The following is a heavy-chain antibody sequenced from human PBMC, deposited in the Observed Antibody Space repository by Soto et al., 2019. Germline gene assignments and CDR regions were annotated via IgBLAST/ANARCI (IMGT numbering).Heavy chain of an antibody. CDR2: ISSSSSTI. J-gene: IGHJ3*02. D-gene: IGHD5-12*01. V-gene: IGHV3-48*02. CDR3: ARPGRWLQLGLSGAFDI. CDR1: GFTFSSYS. Sequence: EVQLVESGGGLVQPRGSLRLSCAASGFTFSSYSMNWVRQAPGKGLEWVSYISSSSSTIYYADSVKGRFTISRDNAKNSLYLQMNSLRDEDTAVYYCARPGRWLQLGLSGAFDIWGQGTMVTVSS.